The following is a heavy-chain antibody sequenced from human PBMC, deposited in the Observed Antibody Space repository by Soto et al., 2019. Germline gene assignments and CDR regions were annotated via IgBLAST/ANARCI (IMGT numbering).Heavy chain of an antibody. J-gene: IGHJ5*02. V-gene: IGHV3-23*01. CDR1: GFTFSTYA. Sequence: LRLSCAASGFTFSTYAMNWVRQAPGKGLEWVSAISANGAYTYYADSVKGRFTVSRDNSVNALYLQMNSLRIEDTAVYYCTTDLWRIAVVVGSTGYFNPWGQGTPVTVSS. CDR3: TTDLWRIAVVVGSTGYFNP. D-gene: IGHD2-15*01. CDR2: ISANGAYT.